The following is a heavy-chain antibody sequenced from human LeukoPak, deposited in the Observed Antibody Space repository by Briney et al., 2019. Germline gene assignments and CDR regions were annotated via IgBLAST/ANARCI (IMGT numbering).Heavy chain of an antibody. Sequence: PSETLSLTCTVSGGSITSNSYYWGWIRQPPGQGLEWIGSIYYSGSTYYNPSLKSRVTISVDTSKNQFSLKLSSVTAADTAVYYCARDYYYESSGYHSFDYWGQGTLVTVSS. J-gene: IGHJ4*02. CDR3: ARDYYYESSGYHSFDY. D-gene: IGHD3-22*01. V-gene: IGHV4-39*07. CDR2: IYYSGST. CDR1: GGSITSNSYY.